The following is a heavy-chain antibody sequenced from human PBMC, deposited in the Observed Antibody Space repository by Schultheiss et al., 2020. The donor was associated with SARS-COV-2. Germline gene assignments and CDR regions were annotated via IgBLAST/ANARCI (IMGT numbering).Heavy chain of an antibody. CDR2: IWYDESNK. CDR1: GFTFSSYG. V-gene: IGHV3-33*01. Sequence: GESLKISCAASGFTFSSYGMHWVRQAPGKGLEWVAAIWYDESNKYYGDSVKGRFTISRDNSKNTLYLQMNSLRAEDTAVYYCARDLDSSGYLPPDFVFDYWGQGTLVTVSS. J-gene: IGHJ4*02. CDR3: ARDLDSSGYLPPDFVFDY. D-gene: IGHD3-22*01.